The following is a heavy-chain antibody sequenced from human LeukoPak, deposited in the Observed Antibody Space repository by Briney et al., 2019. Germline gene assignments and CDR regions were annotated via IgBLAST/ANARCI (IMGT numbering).Heavy chain of an antibody. CDR2: IYSRGTT. J-gene: IGHJ4*02. D-gene: IGHD3-10*01. Sequence: PGGSLRLSCAASGFAVSNTYMTWVRQAPGKGLEWIWTIYSRGTTYYADSVKGRFTISRDTSTNTISLQMIRLRTEDTALYYCAREPWFGATKLIDYWGQGTLVTVSS. CDR1: GFAVSNTY. CDR3: AREPWFGATKLIDY. V-gene: IGHV3-53*01.